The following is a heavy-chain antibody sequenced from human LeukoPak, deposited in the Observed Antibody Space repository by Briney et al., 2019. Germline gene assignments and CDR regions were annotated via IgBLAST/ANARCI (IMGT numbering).Heavy chain of an antibody. V-gene: IGHV1-18*01. CDR2: ISAYNGNT. J-gene: IGHJ4*02. CDR3: ARDPYDLWSGYSFDY. Sequence: VSVKVSCKASGYTFTSYGISWVRQAPGQGLEWMGWISAYNGNTNYAQKLQGRVTMTTDTSTSTAYMELRSLRSDDTAVYYCARDPYDLWSGYSFDYWGQGTLVTVSS. D-gene: IGHD3-3*01. CDR1: GYTFTSYG.